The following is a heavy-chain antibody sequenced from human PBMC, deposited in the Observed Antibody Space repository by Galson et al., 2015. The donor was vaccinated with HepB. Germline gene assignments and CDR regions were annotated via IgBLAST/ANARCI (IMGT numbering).Heavy chain of an antibody. V-gene: IGHV1-18*01. CDR1: GYTFTNYG. Sequence: SVKVSCKASGYTFTNYGISWVRQAPGQGLEWMGWTTAYNGYTNYVQKLQGRVTMTTDTSTSTAYMELRSLRSDDTAVYYCRTITYGSGSYYPLDYWGQGTLVAVSS. CDR2: TTAYNGYT. J-gene: IGHJ4*02. D-gene: IGHD3-10*01. CDR3: RTITYGSGSYYPLDY.